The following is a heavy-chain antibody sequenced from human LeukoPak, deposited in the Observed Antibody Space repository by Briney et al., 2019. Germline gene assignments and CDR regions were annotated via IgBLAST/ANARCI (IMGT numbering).Heavy chain of an antibody. J-gene: IGHJ4*02. CDR1: GFMFDDYA. D-gene: IGHD2-15*01. CDR2: ISWNSGSV. Sequence: GGSLRLSCAASGFMFDDYAMHWVRQAPGKGLEWVSGISWNSGSVGYADSVKGRFTISRDNAKNSLYLQMNSLRVEDTAFYYCAKDKREAAVVAAISYYFDSWGQGTLVTVSS. V-gene: IGHV3-9*01. CDR3: AKDKREAAVVAAISYYFDS.